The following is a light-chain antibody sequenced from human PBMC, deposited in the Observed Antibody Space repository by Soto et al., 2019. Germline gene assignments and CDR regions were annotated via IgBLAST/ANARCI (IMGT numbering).Light chain of an antibody. CDR3: QQNDNSPIT. J-gene: IGKJ5*01. Sequence: ELVLTQSPGILSLSPGERASLSCGASQSISSSFLAWYQQKAGQAPRLLIYGASSRATGIPDRFSGTGSETDFTLTISRLEPEDFAVYYCQQNDNSPITFGQGTRLEIK. V-gene: IGKV3-20*01. CDR2: GAS. CDR1: QSISSSF.